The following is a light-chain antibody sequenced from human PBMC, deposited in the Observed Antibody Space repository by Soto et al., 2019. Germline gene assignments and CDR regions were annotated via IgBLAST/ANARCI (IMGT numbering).Light chain of an antibody. Sequence: RCASSLTASLGDRVTITCPTSQSINNFLNWYQQKPGQAPKLLMYSATTLLGGVPSRFSGSGSGTDFSLTISSLQPEDFATYYCQQCFSTPQTFGQGTKV. CDR2: SAT. J-gene: IGKJ1*01. CDR1: QSINNF. CDR3: QQCFSTPQT. V-gene: IGKV1-39*01.